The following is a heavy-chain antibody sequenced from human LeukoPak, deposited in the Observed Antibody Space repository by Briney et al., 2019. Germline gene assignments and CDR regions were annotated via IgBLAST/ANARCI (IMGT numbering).Heavy chain of an antibody. CDR2: ISGNCDST. Sequence: GGSLRLSCVASGFMFRRYAMCGVRQAPGKELEWVSFISGNCDSTYYPDSVEGRFTVSRDNSKNTLYLQMNSLRPGDTAVYYCTKDRPGSFDYWGQGAPVTVSS. J-gene: IGHJ4*02. CDR1: GFMFRRYA. D-gene: IGHD6-19*01. CDR3: TKDRPGSFDY. V-gene: IGHV3-23*01.